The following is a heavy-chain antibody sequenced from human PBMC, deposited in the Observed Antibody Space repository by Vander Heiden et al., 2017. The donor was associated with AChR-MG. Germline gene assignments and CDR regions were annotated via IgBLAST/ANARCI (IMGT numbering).Heavy chain of an antibody. CDR3: ASYSGSYPPT. CDR2: INHSGST. D-gene: IGHD1-26*01. J-gene: IGHJ5*02. CDR1: GGSFSGYY. Sequence: QVQLQQWGAGLLKPSETLSLTCAVHGGSFSGYYWSWIRQPPGKGLEWIGEINHSGSTNYNPSLKSRVTISVDTSKNQFSLKLSSVTAADTAVYYCASYSGSYPPTWGQGTLVTVSS. V-gene: IGHV4-34*01.